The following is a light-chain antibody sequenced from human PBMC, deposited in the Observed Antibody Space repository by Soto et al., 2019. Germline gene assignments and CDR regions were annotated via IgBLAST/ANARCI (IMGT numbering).Light chain of an antibody. V-gene: IGLV2-14*01. CDR2: EVT. CDR3: SSYSATNTLV. Sequence: QSALPQPASVSGSPGQSSTISCTGTSSDVGDYHYVSWYQQHPGKVPKLIIYEVTNRPSGVTSRFSGSKSENTASLTISGLQAEDEADYYCSSYSATNTLVFGSGTKLTVL. J-gene: IGLJ1*01. CDR1: SSDVGDYHY.